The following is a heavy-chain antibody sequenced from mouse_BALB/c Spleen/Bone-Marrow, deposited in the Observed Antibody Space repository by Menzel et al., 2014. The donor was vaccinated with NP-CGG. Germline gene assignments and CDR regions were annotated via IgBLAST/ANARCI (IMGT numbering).Heavy chain of an antibody. J-gene: IGHJ2*01. Sequence: EVQLQQSGAELVKPGASVKLSCTGSGFNIKDTFMHWVKQRPEQGLEWIGRIDPANGNTKYDPKLQGKATITADTSSNTAYLQLTRLTSEDTAVYYCTRGEDYWGQGTTLAVSS. CDR3: TRGEDY. V-gene: IGHV14-3*02. CDR1: GFNIKDTF. CDR2: IDPANGNT.